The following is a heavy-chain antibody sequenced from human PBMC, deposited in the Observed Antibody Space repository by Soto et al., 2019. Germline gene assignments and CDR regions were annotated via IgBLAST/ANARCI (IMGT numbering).Heavy chain of an antibody. D-gene: IGHD1-26*01. CDR2: INPNSGGT. V-gene: IGHV1-2*02. J-gene: IGHJ6*02. CDR1: GYTFTDYY. Sequence: ASVKVSCKASGYTFTDYYIHWVRQAPGQGLEWMGWINPNSGGTNYAEKFQGRVTMTRDTAISTAYMELSRLRLDDTAVYYCATGKEMGVYYYYYSGMDVWGQGTTVTVSS. CDR3: ATGKEMGVYYYYYSGMDV.